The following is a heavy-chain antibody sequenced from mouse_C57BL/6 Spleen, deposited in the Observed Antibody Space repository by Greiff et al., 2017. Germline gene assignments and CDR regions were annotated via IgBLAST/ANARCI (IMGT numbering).Heavy chain of an antibody. CDR3: ARGPGYYPYWYFDV. J-gene: IGHJ1*03. CDR1: GFTFSDYY. V-gene: IGHV5-16*01. Sequence: EVNVVESEGGLVQPGSSMKLSCTASGFTFSDYYMAWVRQVPEKGLEWVANINYDGSSTYYLDSLKSRFIISRDNAKNILYLQMSSLKSEDTATYYCARGPGYYPYWYFDVWGTGTTVTVSS. D-gene: IGHD2-3*01. CDR2: INYDGSST.